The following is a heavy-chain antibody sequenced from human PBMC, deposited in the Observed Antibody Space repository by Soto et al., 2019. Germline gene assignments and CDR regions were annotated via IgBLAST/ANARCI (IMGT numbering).Heavy chain of an antibody. CDR3: ARSIESWCGVGGFDY. V-gene: IGHV1-69*01. CDR2: IIPIFDTP. J-gene: IGHJ4*02. CDR1: GGTFNKYA. Sequence: QVQLVQSGAEVKQPGSAVKISCKASGGTFNKYAMNWVRQAPGQGLEWMGGIIPIFDTPNYAQKFQGRLTSTVDESTTTAYMDRSSLISEYTTGYYCARSIESWCGVGGFDYWGQGTQVTVSS. D-gene: IGHD3-3*02.